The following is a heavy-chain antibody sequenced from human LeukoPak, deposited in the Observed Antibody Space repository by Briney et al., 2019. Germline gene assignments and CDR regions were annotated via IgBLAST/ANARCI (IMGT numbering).Heavy chain of an antibody. CDR1: GYTFTGYY. CDR2: INPNSGGT. Sequence: ASVKVSCKASGYTFTGYYMHWVRRAPGQGLAWMGWINPNSGGTNYAQKFQGRVTMTRDTSISTAYMELSRLRSDDTAVYYCARDLSSDGDYWSGVDYWGQGTLVTVSS. V-gene: IGHV1-2*02. D-gene: IGHD4-17*01. J-gene: IGHJ4*02. CDR3: ARDLSSDGDYWSGVDY.